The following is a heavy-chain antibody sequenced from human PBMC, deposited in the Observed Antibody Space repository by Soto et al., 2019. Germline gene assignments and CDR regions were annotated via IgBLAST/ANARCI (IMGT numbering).Heavy chain of an antibody. CDR2: IYYSGST. CDR3: ARTRFLEWLLSGYYYYYMDV. D-gene: IGHD3-3*01. J-gene: IGHJ6*03. Sequence: QVQRQESGPGLVKPAESLSLTCTVSGGSISSYYWSWIRQPAGKGLEWIGYIYYSGSTNYNPSLKSRLTISVDTSKNQFSLKLSSVTAADSAVYYCARTRFLEWLLSGYYYYYMDVWGKGTTVTVSS. V-gene: IGHV4-59*01. CDR1: GGSISSYY.